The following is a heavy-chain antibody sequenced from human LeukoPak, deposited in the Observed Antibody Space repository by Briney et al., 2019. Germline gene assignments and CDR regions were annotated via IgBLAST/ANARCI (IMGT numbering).Heavy chain of an antibody. D-gene: IGHD2-21*02. CDR1: GFTFSSYE. CDR2: ISGSGSTT. V-gene: IGHV3-23*01. Sequence: GGSLRLSCAASGFTFSSYEMNWVRQAPGKGLEWVSGISGSGSTTNYADSVKGRFTISRDNSKNTLYLQMNTLRAEDTAVYYCAKGVVVVTAMNYFDYWGQGSLVTVSS. CDR3: AKGVVVVTAMNYFDY. J-gene: IGHJ4*02.